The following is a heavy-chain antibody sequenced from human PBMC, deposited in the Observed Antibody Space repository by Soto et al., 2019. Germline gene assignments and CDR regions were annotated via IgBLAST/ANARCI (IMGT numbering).Heavy chain of an antibody. Sequence: SETLSLTCTVSGGSISSGGYYWSWIRQHPGKGLEWIGYIYYSGSTYYNPSLKSRVTISVDTSKNQFSLKLSSVTAADTAVYYCARGGAAAGKDYWGQGTLVTVSS. V-gene: IGHV4-31*03. CDR2: IYYSGST. CDR3: ARGGAAAGKDY. CDR1: GGSISSGGYY. D-gene: IGHD6-13*01. J-gene: IGHJ4*02.